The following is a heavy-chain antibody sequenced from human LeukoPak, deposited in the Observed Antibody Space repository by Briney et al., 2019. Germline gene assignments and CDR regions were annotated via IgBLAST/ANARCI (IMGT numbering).Heavy chain of an antibody. D-gene: IGHD3/OR15-3a*01. CDR3: AKAGLVRGGALDS. CDR1: GFNFNDYS. CDR2: ITGNGDGT. Sequence: GGSLRLSCVASGFNFNDYSMTWVRQAPGKGLEWVSSITGNGDGTSAADSVKGRFTISRDNSKNTLYLQMNSLRVADTAVYYCAKAGLVRGGALDSWGQGTLVTVSS. V-gene: IGHV3-23*01. J-gene: IGHJ4*02.